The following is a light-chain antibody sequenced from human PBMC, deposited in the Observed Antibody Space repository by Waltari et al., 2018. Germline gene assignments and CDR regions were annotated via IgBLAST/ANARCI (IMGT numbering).Light chain of an antibody. CDR1: QRVISSY. V-gene: IGKV3-20*01. CDR2: GAS. Sequence: CRAGQRVISSYLAWYQQKPGRAPRLLIYGASSRATGIPDRFSDSGSGTDFTLTISRLEPEDFAVYYCLQYGTSPFTFGQGTKLEIK. CDR3: LQYGTSPFT. J-gene: IGKJ2*01.